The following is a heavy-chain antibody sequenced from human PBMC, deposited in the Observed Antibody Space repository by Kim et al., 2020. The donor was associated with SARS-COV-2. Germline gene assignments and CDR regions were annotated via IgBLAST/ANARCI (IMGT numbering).Heavy chain of an antibody. J-gene: IGHJ4*02. CDR2: IYYSGST. CDR3: AREGVVRGVPTSGVDY. V-gene: IGHV4-61*01. D-gene: IGHD3-10*01. CDR1: GGSVSSGSYY. Sequence: SETLSLTCTVSGGSVSSGSYYWSWIRQPPGKGLEWIGYIYYSGSTNYNPSLKSRVTISVDTSKNQFSLKLSSVTAADTAVYYCAREGVVRGVPTSGVDYWGQGTLVTVSS.